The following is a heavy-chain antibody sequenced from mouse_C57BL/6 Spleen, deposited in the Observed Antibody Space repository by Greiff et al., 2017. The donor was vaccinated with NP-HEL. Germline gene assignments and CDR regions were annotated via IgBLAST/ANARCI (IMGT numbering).Heavy chain of an antibody. CDR1: GYTFTSYW. D-gene: IGHD1-1*01. Sequence: QVQLQQPGAELVKPGASVELSCKASGYTFTSYWMHWVKQRPGQGLEWIGMIHPNSGSTNYNEKFKSKATLTVDKSSSTVYMQLSSLTSEDAAVYYCARNPPYYGSSYDYWGQGTTLTVSS. CDR2: IHPNSGST. V-gene: IGHV1-64*01. CDR3: ARNPPYYGSSYDY. J-gene: IGHJ2*01.